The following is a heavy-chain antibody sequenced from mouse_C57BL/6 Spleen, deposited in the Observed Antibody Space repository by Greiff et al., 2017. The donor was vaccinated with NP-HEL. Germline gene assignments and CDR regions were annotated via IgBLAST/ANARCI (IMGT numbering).Heavy chain of an antibody. CDR1: GFTFSNYW. V-gene: IGHV6-3*01. Sequence: DVQLVESGGGLVQPGGSMKLSCVASGFTFSNYWMNWVRQSPEKGLEWVAQIRLKSDNYATHYAESVKGRFTISRDDSKSSVYLQMNTLRAEDTGIYYCTYYYKSVIYAMDYWGQRTSVTVSS. D-gene: IGHD1-1*01. J-gene: IGHJ4*01. CDR3: TYYYKSVIYAMDY. CDR2: IRLKSDNYAT.